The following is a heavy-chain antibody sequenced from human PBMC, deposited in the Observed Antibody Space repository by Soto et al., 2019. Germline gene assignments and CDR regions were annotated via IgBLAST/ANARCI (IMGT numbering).Heavy chain of an antibody. CDR1: GFTFSSYW. CDR3: ARALPSIVLVPAALSLGAY. V-gene: IGHV3-7*01. Sequence: GGSLRLSCAASGFTFSSYWMSWVRQAPGKGLEWVANIKQDGSEKYYVDSVKGRFTISRDNAKNSLYLQMNSLRAEDTAVYYCARALPSIVLVPAALSLGAYWGQGSLVTVCS. J-gene: IGHJ4*02. CDR2: IKQDGSEK. D-gene: IGHD2-2*01.